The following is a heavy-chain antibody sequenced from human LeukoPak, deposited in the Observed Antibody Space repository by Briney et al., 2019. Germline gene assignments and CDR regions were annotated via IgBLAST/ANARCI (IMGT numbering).Heavy chain of an antibody. Sequence: SQTLSLTCAVSGGSISSGGYSWSWIRQPPGKGLEWIGYIYHSGSTYYNPPLKSRVTISVDRSKNQFSLKLSSVTAADTAVYYCARALYCSGGSCSPLDIWGQGTMVTVSS. CDR2: IYHSGST. V-gene: IGHV4-30-2*01. J-gene: IGHJ3*02. D-gene: IGHD2-15*01. CDR1: GGSISSGGYS. CDR3: ARALYCSGGSCSPLDI.